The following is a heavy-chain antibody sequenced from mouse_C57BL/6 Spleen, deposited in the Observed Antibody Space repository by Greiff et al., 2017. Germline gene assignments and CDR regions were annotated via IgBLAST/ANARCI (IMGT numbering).Heavy chain of an antibody. CDR1: GYTFTSYW. J-gene: IGHJ2*01. D-gene: IGHD1-1*01. Sequence: VKLMESGAELVKPGASVKLSCKASGYTFTSYWMHWVKQRPGQGLEWIGYINPSSGYTKYNQKFKDKATLTADKSSSTAYMQLSSLTYEDSAVYYCAPSDYGDYFDYWGQGTTLTVSS. CDR2: INPSSGYT. V-gene: IGHV1-7*01. CDR3: APSDYGDYFDY.